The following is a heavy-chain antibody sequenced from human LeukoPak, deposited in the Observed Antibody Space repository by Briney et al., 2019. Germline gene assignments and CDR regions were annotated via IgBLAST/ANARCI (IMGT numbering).Heavy chain of an antibody. V-gene: IGHV3-21*01. CDR3: ATLQMTTVTSFDY. D-gene: IGHD4-17*01. J-gene: IGHJ4*02. CDR1: GFTFSSYA. CDR2: ISSSSSYI. Sequence: GGSLRLSCAASGFTFSSYAMSWVRQAPGKGLEWVSSISSSSSYIYYADSVKGRFTISRDNAKNSLYLQMNSLRAEDTAVYYCATLQMTTVTSFDYWGQGTLVTVSS.